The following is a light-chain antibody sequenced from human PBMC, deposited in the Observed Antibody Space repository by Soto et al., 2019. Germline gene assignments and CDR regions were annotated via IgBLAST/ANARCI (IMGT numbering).Light chain of an antibody. CDR1: QSVSSD. CDR2: GPS. Sequence: EIVMTQSPATLSASPGERATLSCRASQSVSSDLAWYQQKPGQAPRLPIYGPSTRAPGNPATSSGSGSGTEFALTTNSLQSEDFAIYYGQQSNDWPQTFGEGTKVEIK. J-gene: IGKJ1*01. CDR3: QQSNDWPQT. V-gene: IGKV3-15*01.